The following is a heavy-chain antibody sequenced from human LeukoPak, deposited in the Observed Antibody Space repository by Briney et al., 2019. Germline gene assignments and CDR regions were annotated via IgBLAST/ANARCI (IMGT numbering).Heavy chain of an antibody. CDR1: GYIFTNYW. CDR2: IYPDDSDT. Sequence: GESLKISCKGSGYIFTNYWIAWVRQMPGKGLEWIGIIYPDDSDTRYSPSFQGQVTISADKSISTAYLQWSSLKASDTAMYYCARRYYGSGSYYNWFDPWGQGTLVTVSS. CDR3: ARRYYGSGSYYNWFDP. J-gene: IGHJ5*02. D-gene: IGHD3-10*01. V-gene: IGHV5-51*01.